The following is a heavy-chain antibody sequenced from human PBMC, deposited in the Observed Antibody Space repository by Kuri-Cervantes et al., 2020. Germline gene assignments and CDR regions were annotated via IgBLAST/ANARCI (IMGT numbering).Heavy chain of an antibody. J-gene: IGHJ3*02. CDR1: GFTFSSYA. Sequence: GGSLRLSCAASGFTFSSYAMSWVRQAPGKGLEWVAVISYDGSNKYYADSVKGRFTISRDNSKNTLYLQMNSLRAEDTAVYYCAKDLSYGVVVYGDDAFDIWGQGTMVTVSS. D-gene: IGHD2-2*01. V-gene: IGHV3-30*18. CDR2: ISYDGSNK. CDR3: AKDLSYGVVVYGDDAFDI.